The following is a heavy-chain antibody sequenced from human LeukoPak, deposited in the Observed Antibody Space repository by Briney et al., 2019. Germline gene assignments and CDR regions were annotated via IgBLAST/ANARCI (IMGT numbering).Heavy chain of an antibody. J-gene: IGHJ4*02. CDR1: GFTFSNYA. D-gene: IGHD4-11*01. CDR3: ARAVLGSDYSNY. V-gene: IGHV3-23*01. Sequence: GGSLRLSCAASGFTFSNYAMSWVRQAPGKGLEWVSVISGNSGSTYHADSVKGRFTISRDNAKNSLYLQMNSLRAEDTAVYYCARAVLGSDYSNYWGQGTLVTVSS. CDR2: ISGNSGST.